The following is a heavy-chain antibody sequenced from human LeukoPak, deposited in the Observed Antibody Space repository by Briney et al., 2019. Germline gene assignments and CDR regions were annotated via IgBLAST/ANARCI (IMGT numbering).Heavy chain of an antibody. CDR1: GFTFSSYW. Sequence: GGSLRLSCAASGFTFSSYWMSWVRQAPGKGLEWVANIKQDGSEKYYVDSVKGRFTISRDNAKNSLYLQMNSLRAEDTAVYYCAKETGRAAADTSDYWGQGTLVTVSS. V-gene: IGHV3-7*01. CDR3: AKETGRAAADTSDY. CDR2: IKQDGSEK. D-gene: IGHD6-13*01. J-gene: IGHJ4*02.